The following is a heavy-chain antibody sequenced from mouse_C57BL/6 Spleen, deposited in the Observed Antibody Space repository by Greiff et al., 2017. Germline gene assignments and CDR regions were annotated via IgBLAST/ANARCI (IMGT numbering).Heavy chain of an antibody. V-gene: IGHV1-18*01. CDR3: ARSYSSGPWFAY. CDR1: GYTFTDYN. CDR2: INPNNGGT. J-gene: IGHJ3*01. Sequence: EVKLMESGPELVKPGASVKIPCKASGYTFTDYNMDWVKQSHGKSLEWIGDINPNNGGTIYNQKFKGKATLTVDKSSSTAYMELRSLTSEDTAVYYCARSYSSGPWFAYWGQGTLVTVSA. D-gene: IGHD3-2*02.